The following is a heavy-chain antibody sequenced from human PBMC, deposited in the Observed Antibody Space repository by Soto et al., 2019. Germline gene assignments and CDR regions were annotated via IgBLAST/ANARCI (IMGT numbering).Heavy chain of an antibody. CDR1: GFTFSSYG. D-gene: IGHD3-10*01. V-gene: IGHV3-30*18. CDR2: ISYDGSNK. J-gene: IGHJ4*02. CDR3: AKDRILSGSGSYPLDY. Sequence: PGGSLRLSCAASGFTFSSYGMHWVRQAPGKGLEWVAVISYDGSNKYYADSVKGRFTISRDNSKNTLYLQMNSLRAEDTAVYYYAKDRILSGSGSYPLDYWGQGTLVTVSS.